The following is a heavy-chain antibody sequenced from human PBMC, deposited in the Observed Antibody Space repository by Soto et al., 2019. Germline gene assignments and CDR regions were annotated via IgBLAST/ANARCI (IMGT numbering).Heavy chain of an antibody. V-gene: IGHV4-34*01. J-gene: IGHJ6*02. CDR3: ARGLSSSATFYHYYGMDV. CDR2: INHSGST. CDR1: GGSFRGYH. D-gene: IGHD6-6*01. Sequence: PSETLSLTCAVYGGSFRGYHWSWIRQPPGKGLEWIGEINHSGSTNYNPSPKSRVIISLETSKNQFSLILTSVTAADTAVYYCARGLSSSATFYHYYGMDVWGQGTTVTVSS.